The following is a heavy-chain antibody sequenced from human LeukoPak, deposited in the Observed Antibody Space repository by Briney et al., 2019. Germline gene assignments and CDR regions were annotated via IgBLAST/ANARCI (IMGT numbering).Heavy chain of an antibody. CDR2: ISSSSSYM. D-gene: IGHD5-18*01. V-gene: IGHV3-21*01. CDR3: ARDGECSYGWGRYYYYGMDV. J-gene: IGHJ6*02. Sequence: GGSLRLSCAASGFTFSSYSMNWVRQAPGKGLEWVSSISSSSSYMYYADSVKGRFTISRDNAKNSLYLQMNSLRAEDTAVYYCARDGECSYGWGRYYYYGMDVWGQGTTVTVSS. CDR1: GFTFSSYS.